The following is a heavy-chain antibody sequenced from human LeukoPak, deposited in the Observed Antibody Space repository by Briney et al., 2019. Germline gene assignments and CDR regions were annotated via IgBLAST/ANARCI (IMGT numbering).Heavy chain of an antibody. V-gene: IGHV3-30*18. Sequence: GGSLRLSCAASGFTFSSNGMHWVRQAPGKGLEWVAVISYDGSNKYYADSVKGRFTISRDNSKNTLYLQMNSLRAEDTAVYYCAKDFALGLRLGELSLHFDYWGQGTLVTVSS. CDR3: AKDFALGLRLGELSLHFDY. CDR1: GFTFSSNG. CDR2: ISYDGSNK. D-gene: IGHD3-16*02. J-gene: IGHJ4*02.